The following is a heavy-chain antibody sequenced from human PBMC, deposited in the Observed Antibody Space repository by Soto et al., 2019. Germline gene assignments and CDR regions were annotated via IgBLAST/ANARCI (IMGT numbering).Heavy chain of an antibody. J-gene: IGHJ6*02. D-gene: IGHD6-6*01. CDR2: IIPIFGTA. CDR3: AALQGLYGAARQAYYYYYGMDV. CDR1: GGTFSSYA. V-gene: IGHV1-69*13. Sequence: ASVKVSCKASGGTFSSYAISWVRQAPGQGLEWMGGIIPIFGTANYAQKFQGRVTITADESTSTAYMELSSLRSEDTAVYYCAALQGLYGAARQAYYYYYGMDVWGQGTTVTVSS.